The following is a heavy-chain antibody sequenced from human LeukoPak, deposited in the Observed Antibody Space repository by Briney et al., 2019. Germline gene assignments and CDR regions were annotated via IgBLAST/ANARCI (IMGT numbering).Heavy chain of an antibody. J-gene: IGHJ6*02. CDR2: IYYSGST. CDR3: ARSQYSSSLHGMDV. D-gene: IGHD6-13*01. Sequence: SETLSLTCTVSGGSISSYYWSWIRQPPGKGLEWIGYIYYSGSTNYNPSLKSRVTISVDTSKNQFSLKLSSVTAADTAVYYCARSQYSSSLHGMDVWGQGTTATVSS. CDR1: GGSISSYY. V-gene: IGHV4-59*01.